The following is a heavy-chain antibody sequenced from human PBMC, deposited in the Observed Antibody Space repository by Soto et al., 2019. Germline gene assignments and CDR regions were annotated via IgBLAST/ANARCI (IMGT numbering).Heavy chain of an antibody. J-gene: IGHJ6*03. Sequence: SETLSLTCTVSGGSISNFYWSWIRQPPGKGLEWIGYVYYTGSTSYNPSLKRRVTFSADSSRGQFSLRLNSVTAADTAVYFCARTFLGPDLLADSFVDYYYYMDVWGQGTTVTVSS. V-gene: IGHV4-59*08. D-gene: IGHD3-9*01. CDR3: ARTFLGPDLLADSFVDYYYYMDV. CDR1: GGSISNFY. CDR2: VYYTGST.